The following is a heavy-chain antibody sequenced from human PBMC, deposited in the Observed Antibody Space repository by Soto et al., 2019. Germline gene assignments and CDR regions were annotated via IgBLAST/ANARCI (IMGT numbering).Heavy chain of an antibody. J-gene: IGHJ5*02. CDR3: AKGGGYYYDSSGSQGVNH. D-gene: IGHD3-22*01. Sequence: LRLSCAASGFTFDDYAMHWVRQAPGKGLEWVSGITWNSGEIGYADSVKGRFTISRDNAKNSLYLQMNSLRAEDTALYYCAKGGGYYYDSSGSQGVNHWGQGTLVTVSS. CDR2: ITWNSGEI. V-gene: IGHV3-9*01. CDR1: GFTFDDYA.